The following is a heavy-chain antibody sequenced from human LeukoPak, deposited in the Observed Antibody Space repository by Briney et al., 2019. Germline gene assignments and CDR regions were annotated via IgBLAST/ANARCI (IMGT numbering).Heavy chain of an antibody. J-gene: IGHJ4*02. D-gene: IGHD1-26*01. V-gene: IGHV1-69-2*01. CDR1: GYTFTDYY. CDR2: VDPEDGET. CDR3: ATPIVGATEERIDY. Sequence: ASVKVSCKVSGYTFTDYYMHWVQQAPGKGLEWMGLVDPEDGETIYAEKFQGRVTITADTSTDTAYMELSSLRSEDTAVYYCATPIVGATEERIDYWGQGTLVTVSS.